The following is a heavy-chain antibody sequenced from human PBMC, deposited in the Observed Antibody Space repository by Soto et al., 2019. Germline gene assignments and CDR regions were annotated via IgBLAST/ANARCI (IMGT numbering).Heavy chain of an antibody. CDR3: ARPRQYSSGAWFDP. CDR2: IIHSGIT. V-gene: IGHV4-34*12. Sequence: SETLSLTCTVSGGSISSYYWTWIRQPPGKGLEWIGEIIHSGITNYNPSLKSRVTISVDTSKNQFSLKMSSVTAADTAVYYCARPRQYSSGAWFDPWGQGTLVTVSS. J-gene: IGHJ5*02. CDR1: GGSISSYY. D-gene: IGHD6-19*01.